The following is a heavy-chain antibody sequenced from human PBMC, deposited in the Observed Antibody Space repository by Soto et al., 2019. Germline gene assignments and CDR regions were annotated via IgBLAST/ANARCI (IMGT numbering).Heavy chain of an antibody. CDR3: AKDPSIWQKWYGMDV. J-gene: IGHJ6*02. D-gene: IGHD6-6*01. Sequence: PGGSLRLSCAAAGFPFSKYGMHWVRQAPGKGLEWVSAISGSGGSTYYADSVKGRFTISRDNSKNTLYLQMNSLRAEDTAVYYCAKDPSIWQKWYGMDVWGQGTTVTVSS. V-gene: IGHV3-23*01. CDR1: GFPFSKYG. CDR2: ISGSGGST.